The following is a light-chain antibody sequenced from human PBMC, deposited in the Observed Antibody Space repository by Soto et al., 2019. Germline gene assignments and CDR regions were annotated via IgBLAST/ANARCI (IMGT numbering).Light chain of an antibody. CDR1: QSISSSY. CDR2: AAS. CDR3: QQYGSSSYT. V-gene: IGKV3-20*01. Sequence: EIVLTQSPGTLSLSPGERATLSCRASQSISSSYLAWYQQKPGQAPRLLIYAASSRATGIPDRFSGSGSGTDFTLTISRLEPEDFAVYYWQQYGSSSYTFGQGTQVESK. J-gene: IGKJ2*01.